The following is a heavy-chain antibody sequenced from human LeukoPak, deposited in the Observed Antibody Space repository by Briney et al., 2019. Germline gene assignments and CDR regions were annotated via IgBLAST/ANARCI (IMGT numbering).Heavy chain of an antibody. CDR3: ARDLGSGSHYYFDS. J-gene: IGHJ4*02. V-gene: IGHV3-11*04. CDR2: ISSSGSTI. CDR1: GFTFSDYY. D-gene: IGHD3-10*01. Sequence: KSGGSLRLSCAASGFTFSDYYMSWIRQAPGKGLEWVSYISSSGSTIYYADSVKGRFTISRDNSKNTVSLQMTSVRAADTAVYFCARDLGSGSHYYFDSWGQGTLVAVSS.